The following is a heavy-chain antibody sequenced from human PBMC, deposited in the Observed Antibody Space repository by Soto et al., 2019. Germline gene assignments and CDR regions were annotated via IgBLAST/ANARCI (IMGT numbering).Heavy chain of an antibody. CDR3: AKGHSWFDP. J-gene: IGHJ5*02. D-gene: IGHD3-3*02. Sequence: EVQLLESGGGLVQPGGSLRLSCAASGFTFSSYAMSWVRQAPGKGLEWVSGISGSGGNTYYADSVKGRFTISSHKSKNTLYLQMNSLRAEDTAIYYCAKGHSWFDPWGQGTLVTVSS. V-gene: IGHV3-23*01. CDR2: ISGSGGNT. CDR1: GFTFSSYA.